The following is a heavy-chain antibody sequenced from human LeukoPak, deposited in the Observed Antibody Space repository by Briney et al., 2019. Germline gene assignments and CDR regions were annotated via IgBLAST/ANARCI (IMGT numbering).Heavy chain of an antibody. CDR1: SRSMSSYY. D-gene: IGHD2-15*01. V-gene: IGHV4-4*07. CDR2: FYSSGST. J-gene: IGHJ5*02. CDR3: AREPIVVVVAATQGYWFDP. Sequence: SDTLSLICTVWSRSMSSYYWRWLRQPAGGAVEWFGRFYSSGSTNYNPSLKSRVTMSVDTSKNQFSLKLSSVTAADTAVYYCAREPIVVVVAATQGYWFDPWGQGTLVTVSS.